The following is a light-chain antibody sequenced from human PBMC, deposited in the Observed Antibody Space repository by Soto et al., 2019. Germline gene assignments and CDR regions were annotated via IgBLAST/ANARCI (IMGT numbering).Light chain of an antibody. CDR2: DVS. J-gene: IGLJ2*01. V-gene: IGLV2-14*01. CDR1: SSDVGGYNY. Sequence: QSVLTQPVSVSGSPGQFIIISCTGTSSDVGGYNYVSWYQQHPGKVPKLLIYDVSNRPSGVSDRFSGSKSGNTASLAISGLQAEDEADYYCSSYTSRNTLIFGGGTKLTVL. CDR3: SSYTSRNTLI.